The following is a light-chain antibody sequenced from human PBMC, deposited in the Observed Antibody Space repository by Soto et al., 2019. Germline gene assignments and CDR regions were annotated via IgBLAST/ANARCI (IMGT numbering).Light chain of an antibody. CDR2: AAS. Sequence: DIQLTQSPSSLSASVGDRVTITCRASQNIDKYLNWYQQRPGRAPKLLIYAASTLQSGVPSSFSGSGSGTDFTLTISSLQPEDFATYYCQQVNGYPFTFGGGTKVDIK. V-gene: IGKV1-9*01. J-gene: IGKJ4*01. CDR1: QNIDKY. CDR3: QQVNGYPFT.